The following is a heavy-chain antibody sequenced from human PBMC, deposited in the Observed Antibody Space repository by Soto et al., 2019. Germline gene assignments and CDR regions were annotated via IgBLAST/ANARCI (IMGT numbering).Heavy chain of an antibody. Sequence: EVQLVESGGGLVKPGGSLRLSCAASGFTFSSYSMNWVRQAPGKGLEWVSSISSSSSYIYYADSVKGRFTISRDNAKNSLYLQMNSLRAEDTAVYYCASGAYYYYSSGYYYYWGQGTLVTVSS. CDR3: ASGAYYYYSSGYYYY. CDR2: ISSSSSYI. D-gene: IGHD3-22*01. J-gene: IGHJ4*02. CDR1: GFTFSSYS. V-gene: IGHV3-21*01.